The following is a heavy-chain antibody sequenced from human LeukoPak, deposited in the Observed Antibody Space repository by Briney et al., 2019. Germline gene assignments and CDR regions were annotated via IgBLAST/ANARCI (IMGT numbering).Heavy chain of an antibody. CDR2: ISGSGDST. V-gene: IGHV3-23*01. CDR3: AKDLSSSSGRWFDP. Sequence: GGSLRLSCAASGFTFSSYAMSWVRQTPGRGLEWVSGISGSGDSTYYADSVKGRFAISRDNSKNTLNLQMNSLRVEDTAVYYCAKDLSSSSGRWFDPWDQGTLVTVSS. D-gene: IGHD6-6*01. CDR1: GFTFSSYA. J-gene: IGHJ5*02.